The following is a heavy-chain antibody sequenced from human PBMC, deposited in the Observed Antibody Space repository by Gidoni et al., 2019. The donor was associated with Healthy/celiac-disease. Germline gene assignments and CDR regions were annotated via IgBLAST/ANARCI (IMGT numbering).Heavy chain of an antibody. V-gene: IGHV3-48*01. J-gene: IGHJ6*03. D-gene: IGHD6-13*01. CDR3: ARYGAYSSSYYYYMDF. CDR1: GFPLRSYS. Sequence: EVQLVESGGGLVQTGGSLRLSCAASGFPLRSYSMNLVRQAPGKGLGWVAYISSSSSTIYDADSVKGRFTISRDNAKNSLYRQMISLIADDTAVYYCARYGAYSSSYYYYMDFWGKGTTVTVSS. CDR2: ISSSSSTI.